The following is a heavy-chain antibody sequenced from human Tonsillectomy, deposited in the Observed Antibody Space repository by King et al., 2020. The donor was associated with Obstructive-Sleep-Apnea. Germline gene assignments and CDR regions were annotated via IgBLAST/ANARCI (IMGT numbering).Heavy chain of an antibody. Sequence: QLQESGPGLVKPTETLSLACSVSGGSIRSYYWSWIRQPPGRGLECIGYIYYTGRTKYNPSLKSRVTISVDTSKNQVSLKLSSVTAADTAGYFCARGGGKYSSSWYYDYWGQGTRVTVSS. V-gene: IGHV4-59*01. J-gene: IGHJ4*02. CDR2: IYYTGRT. D-gene: IGHD6-13*01. CDR3: ARGGGKYSSSWYYDY. CDR1: GGSIRSYY.